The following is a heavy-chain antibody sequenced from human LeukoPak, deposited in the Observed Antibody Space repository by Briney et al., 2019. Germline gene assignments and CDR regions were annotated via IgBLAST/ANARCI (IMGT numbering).Heavy chain of an antibody. CDR3: ARERGGFWSGYYPF. CDR1: GFNVDTNN. Sequence: GGSLRLSCAASGFNVDTNNMTWVRQAPGKGLEWVSLLLSDGRTYYADSVKGRFIISRDNSKNSLYLQMSNLRVEDTATYYCARERGGFWSGYYPFWGQGTLVTVSS. D-gene: IGHD3-3*01. V-gene: IGHV3-53*01. J-gene: IGHJ4*02. CDR2: LLSDGRT.